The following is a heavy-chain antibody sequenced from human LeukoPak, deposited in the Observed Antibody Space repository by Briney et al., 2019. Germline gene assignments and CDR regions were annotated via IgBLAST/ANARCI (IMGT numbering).Heavy chain of an antibody. CDR3: ARRAGAYSHPYDY. CDR1: GFTVSSDS. CDR2: IYSGGST. D-gene: IGHD4/OR15-4a*01. Sequence: GGSLRLSCAASGFTVSSDSMSWVRQAPGKGLEWVSFIYSGGSTHYSDSVKGRFTISRGNSKNTLYLQMNSLRAEDTAVYYCARRAGAYSHPYDYWGQGTLVTVSS. V-gene: IGHV3-53*01. J-gene: IGHJ4*02.